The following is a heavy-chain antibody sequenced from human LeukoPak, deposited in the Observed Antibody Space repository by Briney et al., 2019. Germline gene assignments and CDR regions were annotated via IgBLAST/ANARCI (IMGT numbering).Heavy chain of an antibody. CDR1: GFTFSSYA. CDR2: INSDGSSI. CDR3: ARGYDY. J-gene: IGHJ4*02. Sequence: KSGRSLRLSCAASGFTFSSYAMSWVRQAPGKGLVWVSRINSDGSSISYADSVKGRFTISRDNAKNTVYLQMNSLRVEDTAVYYCARGYDYWGQGTLVTVSS. D-gene: IGHD5-18*01. V-gene: IGHV3-74*01.